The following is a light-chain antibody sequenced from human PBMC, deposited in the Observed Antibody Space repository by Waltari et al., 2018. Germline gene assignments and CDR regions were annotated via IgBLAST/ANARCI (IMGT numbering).Light chain of an antibody. CDR1: QSLLHSNGYNY. Sequence: IVMTQSPPSPPVTPGAPASISCKSSQSLLHSNGYNYLGWYLQKPGQSPQLLIYLGSNRASGVPDRFSGSGSGTDFTLKISRLEAEDVGVYFCMHSLQTPWTFGQGTRVEIK. CDR2: LGS. J-gene: IGKJ1*01. CDR3: MHSLQTPWT. V-gene: IGKV2-28*01.